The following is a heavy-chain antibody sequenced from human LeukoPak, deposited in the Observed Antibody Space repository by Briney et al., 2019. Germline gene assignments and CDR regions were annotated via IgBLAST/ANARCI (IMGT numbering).Heavy chain of an antibody. CDR3: ARGGRAAYYWFDP. Sequence: GGSLRLSCAASGFTFSHYAMHWVRQAPGKGLEWVAVISFDGTNKFYADSVKGRFTISRDNAKSSLYLQMNSLRAEDTAVYYCARGGRAAYYWFDPWGQGTLVTVSS. D-gene: IGHD3-16*01. CDR2: ISFDGTNK. J-gene: IGHJ5*02. V-gene: IGHV3-30*03. CDR1: GFTFSHYA.